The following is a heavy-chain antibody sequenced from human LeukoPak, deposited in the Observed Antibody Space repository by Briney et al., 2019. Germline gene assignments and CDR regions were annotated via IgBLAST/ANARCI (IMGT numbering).Heavy chain of an antibody. J-gene: IGHJ3*02. CDR3: ARGGNYDILTGPVAFDI. CDR1: GFTFSSYS. D-gene: IGHD3-9*01. CDR2: ISSSSSYI. V-gene: IGHV3-21*01. Sequence: GGSLRLSCAPSGFTFSSYSMNWVRQAPGTGLGSVSSISSSSSYIYYADSVTGRFTISRDNAKNSLYLQMKSLRAEDTAVYYCARGGNYDILTGPVAFDIWGQGTMVTVSS.